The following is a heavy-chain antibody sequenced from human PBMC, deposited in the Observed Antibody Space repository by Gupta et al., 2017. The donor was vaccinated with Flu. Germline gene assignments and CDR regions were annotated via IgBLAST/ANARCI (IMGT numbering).Heavy chain of an antibody. Sequence: EVQLLESGGGLVQPGGSLRLSCAASGFTFSSYAMSWVRQAPGKGLEWVSAISGSGGSTYYADSVKGRFTISRDNSKNTLYLQMNSLRAEDTAVYYCATLGRVWGSYRGEFDYWGQGTLVTVSS. CDR1: GFTFSSYA. CDR2: ISGSGGST. J-gene: IGHJ4*02. D-gene: IGHD3-16*02. CDR3: ATLGRVWGSYRGEFDY. V-gene: IGHV3-23*01.